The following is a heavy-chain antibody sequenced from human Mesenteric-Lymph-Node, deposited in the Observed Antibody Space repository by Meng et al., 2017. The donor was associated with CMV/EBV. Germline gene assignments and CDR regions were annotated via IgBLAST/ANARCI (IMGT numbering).Heavy chain of an antibody. CDR2: IHYSGRT. J-gene: IGHJ4*02. CDR3: AGGWVGGTRAGSAY. V-gene: IGHV4-61*01. CDR1: GGSVSSDSYY. Sequence: SETLSLTCSVSGGSVSSDSYYWSWIRQPPGKGLEWIGYIHYSGRTDQNPSLKSRVTMSLDTSKNQFSLRLNSVTGADTAMYYCAGGWVGGTRAGSAYWGQGTLVTVSS. D-gene: IGHD1-26*01.